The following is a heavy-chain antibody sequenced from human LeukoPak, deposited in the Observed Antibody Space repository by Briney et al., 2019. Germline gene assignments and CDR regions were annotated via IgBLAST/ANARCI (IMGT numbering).Heavy chain of an antibody. CDR3: ARGTSVVVPAAPDY. CDR1: GYTFTGYY. CDR2: ISAYNGNT. D-gene: IGHD2-2*01. V-gene: IGHV1-18*04. Sequence: ASVKVSCKASGYTFTGYYMHWVRQAPGQGLERMGWISAYNGNTNYAQKLQGRVTMTTDTSTSTAYMELRSLRSDDTAVYYCARGTSVVVPAAPDYWGQGTLVTVSS. J-gene: IGHJ4*02.